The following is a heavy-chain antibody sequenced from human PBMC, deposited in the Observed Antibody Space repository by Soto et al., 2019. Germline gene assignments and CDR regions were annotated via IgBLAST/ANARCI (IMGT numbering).Heavy chain of an antibody. J-gene: IGHJ6*02. CDR1: GFTFSSYW. CDR3: ARRKVAARFDYYGMDV. CDR2: INSDGSST. D-gene: IGHD6-6*01. Sequence: EVQLVESGGGLVQPGGSLRLSCAASGFTFSSYWMHWVRQAPGKGLVWVSRINSDGSSTSYADSVKGRFTISRDNAKNTLYLQMNSLRAEDTAVYYCARRKVAARFDYYGMDVWGQGTTVTVSS. V-gene: IGHV3-74*01.